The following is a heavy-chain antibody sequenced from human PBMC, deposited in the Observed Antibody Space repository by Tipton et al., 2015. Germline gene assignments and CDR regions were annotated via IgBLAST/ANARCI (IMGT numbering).Heavy chain of an antibody. CDR1: GEALTLGDYY. V-gene: IGHV4-61*08. J-gene: IGHJ4*02. CDR3: ARDRYFGSGSHLDY. CDR2: ISYNGYT. D-gene: IGHD3-10*01. Sequence: GEALTLGDYYWNWIRQPPGKGLEWIGYISYNGYTNYDPSLKSRVTISLDKSKNQFSLNVTSVTAADTAVYYCARDRYFGSGSHLDYWGQGTLVTVSS.